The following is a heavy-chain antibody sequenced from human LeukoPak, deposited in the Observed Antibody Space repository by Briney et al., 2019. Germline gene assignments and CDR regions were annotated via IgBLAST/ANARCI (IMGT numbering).Heavy chain of an antibody. CDR2: ISVHDGNR. CDR1: GYTFTNYA. CDR3: ARVDSSGLSAFDY. J-gene: IGHJ4*02. Sequence: ASVKVSCNASGYTFTNYAISWVRHAPGQGLERKGWISVHDGNRKYAQKFQSRVTMTTDTSTTTADMELRRLTSDDTAVYCCARVDSSGLSAFDYWGQGTLVSVFS. V-gene: IGHV1-18*01. D-gene: IGHD6-25*01.